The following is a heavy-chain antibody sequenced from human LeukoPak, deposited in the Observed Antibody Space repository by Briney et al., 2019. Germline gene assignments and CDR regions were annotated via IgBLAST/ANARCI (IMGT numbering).Heavy chain of an antibody. J-gene: IGHJ4*02. CDR2: ISDTGGDT. V-gene: IGHV3-23*01. D-gene: IGHD3-16*01. CDR3: AEDRIRGDSY. Sequence: GGSLRLSCAASGFTFSSYVMSWVRQAPGKGLEWVSSISDTGGDTYYTGSVKGRFTISRDNSKSTLYLQMNSLRAEDTAVYYCAEDRIRGDSYWGQGTLVTVSS. CDR1: GFTFSSYV.